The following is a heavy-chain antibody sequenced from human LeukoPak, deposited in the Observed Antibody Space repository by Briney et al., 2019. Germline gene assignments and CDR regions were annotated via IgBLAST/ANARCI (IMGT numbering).Heavy chain of an antibody. D-gene: IGHD6-19*01. CDR1: GFTFSSYA. CDR2: ISSSGGST. CDR3: VKDGGSGWFQYYFDH. V-gene: IGHV3-64D*06. J-gene: IGHJ4*02. Sequence: GGSPRLSCSASGFTFSSYAMHWVRQAPGKGLEYVSAISSSGGSTYYADSVKGRFTISRDNSKNTLFLQMSSLRSEDTAVYYCVKDGGSGWFQYYFDHWGQGTLVTVSS.